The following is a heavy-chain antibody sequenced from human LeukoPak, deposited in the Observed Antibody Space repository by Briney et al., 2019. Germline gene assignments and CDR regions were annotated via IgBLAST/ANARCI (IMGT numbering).Heavy chain of an antibody. CDR3: ARAGNYYGRHTNWFDP. J-gene: IGHJ5*02. CDR2: ISTGSSYI. V-gene: IGHV3-21*01. D-gene: IGHD3-10*01. Sequence: PGGSLRLSCAASGFTFSRYWMTWVRQAPGKGLEWVSSISTGSSYIYYADSVKGRFTISRDNAKNSLYLQMNSLRAGDTAVYYCARAGNYYGRHTNWFDPWGQGTLVTVSS. CDR1: GFTFSRYW.